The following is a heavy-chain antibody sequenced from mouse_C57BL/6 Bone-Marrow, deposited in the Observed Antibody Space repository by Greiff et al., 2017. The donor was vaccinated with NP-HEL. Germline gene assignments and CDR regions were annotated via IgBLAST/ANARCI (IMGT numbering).Heavy chain of an antibody. CDR3: ARYDGYYASD. CDR2: INPSSGYT. D-gene: IGHD2-3*01. CDR1: GYTFTSYT. J-gene: IGHJ2*01. Sequence: QVQLQQSGAELARPGASVKMSCKASGYTFTSYTMHWVTQRPGQGLEWIGYINPSSGYTKSNQKFKDTATLTADKSSSTAYMQLSSLTSDDSAVYYCARYDGYYASDWGQGTTLTVSS. V-gene: IGHV1-4*01.